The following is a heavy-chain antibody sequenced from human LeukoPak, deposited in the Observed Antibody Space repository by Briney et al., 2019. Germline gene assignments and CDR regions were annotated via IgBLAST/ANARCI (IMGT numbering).Heavy chain of an antibody. D-gene: IGHD4-17*01. CDR2: ISYDGSNK. CDR3: ARAGRADGDYHYFEY. Sequence: GRPLRLSCAASGVIFNNFASHWVRQAPGKGLEWVAAISYDGSNKYYADSVRGRLTISRDNSKNTLYLQMNSLRAEDTAVYYCARAGRADGDYHYFEYWGQGTLVTVSS. J-gene: IGHJ4*02. V-gene: IGHV3-30-3*01. CDR1: GVIFNNFA.